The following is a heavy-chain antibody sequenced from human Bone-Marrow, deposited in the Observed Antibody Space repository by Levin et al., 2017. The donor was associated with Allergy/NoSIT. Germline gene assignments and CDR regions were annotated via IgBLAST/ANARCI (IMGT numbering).Heavy chain of an antibody. CDR3: TTGATTVPTSPPYFYYGFEV. V-gene: IGHV1-24*01. CDR1: GYTVTELS. D-gene: IGHD4-17*01. Sequence: EASVKVSCKISGYTVTELSMHWVRQVPGKGLEWMGGSDPEDGKTNYAQKFQGRVTLTEDTSTDTAYLELTSLTSEDTAVYYCTTGATTVPTSPPYFYYGFEVWGQGTTVTVSS. CDR2: SDPEDGKT. J-gene: IGHJ6*02.